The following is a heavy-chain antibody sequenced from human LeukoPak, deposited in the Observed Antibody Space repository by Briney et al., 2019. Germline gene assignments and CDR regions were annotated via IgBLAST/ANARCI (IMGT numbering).Heavy chain of an antibody. CDR3: ARRFYDSSGYFDY. Sequence: SETLSLTCTVSGGSISSSSYYWGWIRQPPGKGLEWIGSIYYSGSTYYNPSLKSRVTISVDTSKNQFSLKLSSVTAADTAVYYCARRFYDSSGYFDYWGQGTLVAVSS. CDR2: IYYSGST. V-gene: IGHV4-39*01. J-gene: IGHJ4*02. D-gene: IGHD3-22*01. CDR1: GGSISSSSYY.